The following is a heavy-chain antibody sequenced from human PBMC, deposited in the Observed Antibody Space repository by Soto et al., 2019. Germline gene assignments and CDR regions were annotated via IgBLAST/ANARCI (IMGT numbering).Heavy chain of an antibody. Sequence: GGSLRLSCAASGFTVSSNYMSWIRQAPGKGLEWVSVIYSGGSTNYADSVKGRFTISRDDSKNTLFLQMNSLRAEDTAVYYCATAKLLLPWLFDYWGQGTLVTVSS. D-gene: IGHD2-15*01. J-gene: IGHJ4*02. V-gene: IGHV3-66*01. CDR3: ATAKLLLPWLFDY. CDR1: GFTVSSNY. CDR2: IYSGGST.